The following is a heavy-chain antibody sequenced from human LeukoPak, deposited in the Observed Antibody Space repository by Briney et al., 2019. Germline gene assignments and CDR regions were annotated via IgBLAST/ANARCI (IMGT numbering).Heavy chain of an antibody. CDR2: INHSGST. CDR1: GGSFSGYY. CDR3: ARAREPQDWFDP. Sequence: PSETLSLTCAVYGGSFSGYYWSWIRQPPGKGLEWIGEINHSGSTNYNPSLKSRVTISVDTSKNQFSLKLSSVTAADTAVYYCARAREPQDWFDPWGQGTLVTVSS. J-gene: IGHJ5*02. D-gene: IGHD1-26*01. V-gene: IGHV4-34*01.